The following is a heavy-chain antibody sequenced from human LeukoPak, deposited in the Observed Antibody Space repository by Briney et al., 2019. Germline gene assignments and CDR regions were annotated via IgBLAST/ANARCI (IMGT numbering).Heavy chain of an antibody. D-gene: IGHD2-15*01. CDR2: ICNIGSTI. Sequence: GWSLRLSCVASGLTFNDYYMRWIRQAPGKAREGVSYICNIGSTIYYTDSVKGRFTISRDTAKKSLYLQMNSLRADDTAVYYCARVRGCGGGSCYSYYMDVWGKGTTVTVSS. CDR1: GLTFNDYY. J-gene: IGHJ6*03. CDR3: ARVRGCGGGSCYSYYMDV. V-gene: IGHV3-11*04.